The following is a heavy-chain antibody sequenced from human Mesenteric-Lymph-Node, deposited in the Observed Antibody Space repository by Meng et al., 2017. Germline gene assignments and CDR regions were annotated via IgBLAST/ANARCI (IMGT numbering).Heavy chain of an antibody. D-gene: IGHD3-3*01. V-gene: IGHV1-18*01. CDR1: GYTFTSYG. CDR3: ARGGPNDFWSGYLDY. J-gene: IGHJ4*02. CDR2: ISAYNGNT. Sequence: QVQLVQAGAEGKKPGAEVKVAGKASGYTFTSYGISWVRQAPGQGLEWMGWISAYNGNTNYAQKLQGRVTMTTDTSTSTAYMELRSLRSDDTAVYYCARGGPNDFWSGYLDYWGQGTLVTVSS.